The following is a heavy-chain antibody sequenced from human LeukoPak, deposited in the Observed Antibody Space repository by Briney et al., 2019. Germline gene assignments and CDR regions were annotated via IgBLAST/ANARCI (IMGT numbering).Heavy chain of an antibody. D-gene: IGHD3-10*02. Sequence: PGGSLRLSCAASGFTFSNYDMHWVRQAPGKGLQWVSYISSGGDIMHYADSVKGRFTSSRDNAKNSLYLQMNSLRAEDTAVYYCAELGITMIGGVWGKGTTVTISS. V-gene: IGHV3-48*03. CDR3: AELGITMIGGV. CDR2: ISSGGDIM. J-gene: IGHJ6*04. CDR1: GFTFSNYD.